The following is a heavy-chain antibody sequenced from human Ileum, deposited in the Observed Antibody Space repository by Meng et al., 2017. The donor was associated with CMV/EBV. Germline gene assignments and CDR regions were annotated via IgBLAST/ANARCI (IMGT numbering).Heavy chain of an antibody. CDR2: IGGSSRSI. CDR1: GFTFSSYS. V-gene: IGHV3-21*01. J-gene: IGHJ4*02. D-gene: IGHD3-10*01. CDR3: AREKSESFDY. Sequence: VQLVESGGGLVKPGGSLRLSCAASGFTFSSYSMNWVRQAPGKGLEWVSSIGGSSRSIYYADSMKGRFTISRDNAKNSLYLQMNSLGAEDTAVYYCAREKSESFDYWGQGTLVTVSS.